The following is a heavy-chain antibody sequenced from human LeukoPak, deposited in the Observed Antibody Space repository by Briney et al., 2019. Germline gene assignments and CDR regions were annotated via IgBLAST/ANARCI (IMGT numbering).Heavy chain of an antibody. J-gene: IGHJ4*02. CDR2: IYHSGST. V-gene: IGHV4-38-2*02. CDR1: GYSISSGYY. CDR3: ARALVVVTAIAY. D-gene: IGHD2-21*02. Sequence: SETLSLTCTVSGYSISSGYYWGWIRQPPGKGLEWIGGIYHSGSTYYNPSLKSRVTISVDTSKNQFSLKLSSVTAADTAVYYCARALVVVTAIAYWGQGTLVTVSS.